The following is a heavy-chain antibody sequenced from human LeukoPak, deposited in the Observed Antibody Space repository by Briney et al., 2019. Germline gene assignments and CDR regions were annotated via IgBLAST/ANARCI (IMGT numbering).Heavy chain of an antibody. Sequence: PSETLSLTCTVSGGSISSYYWSWIRQPPGKGLEWIGSIYYSGSTYYSPSLKSRVTISVDTSKNQFSLKLSSVTAADTAVYYCARDILPPPRYCSGGSCYENWFDPWGQGTLVTVSS. J-gene: IGHJ5*02. CDR1: GGSISSYY. CDR3: ARDILPPPRYCSGGSCYENWFDP. CDR2: IYYSGST. D-gene: IGHD2-15*01. V-gene: IGHV4-39*07.